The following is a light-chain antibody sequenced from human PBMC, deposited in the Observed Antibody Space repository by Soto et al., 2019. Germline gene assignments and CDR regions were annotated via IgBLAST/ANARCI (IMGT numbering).Light chain of an antibody. Sequence: EIVMTQSPATVSVSPGERATLSWRASQSVSSNLAWYQQKPGQAPRLLIYGASSRATGIPVRFSGSGSGTEFTLTISSLQSEDFAVYYCQQYYTWPLTFGQGTRLEI. CDR1: QSVSSN. V-gene: IGKV3-15*01. J-gene: IGKJ5*01. CDR2: GAS. CDR3: QQYYTWPLT.